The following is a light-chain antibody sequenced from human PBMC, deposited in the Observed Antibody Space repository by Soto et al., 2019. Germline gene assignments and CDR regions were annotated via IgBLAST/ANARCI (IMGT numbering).Light chain of an antibody. J-gene: IGKJ1*01. CDR2: GTS. V-gene: IGKV3-20*01. Sequence: EIVLTQSPGTLSLSPGERATLSCRASQSVSSSYLAWYQQKPGQAPRLLIYGTSSRATAIPDRFSGSGSGISFTLTISRLEPEDFAVYYCQQYGSSSWTFGQGTKVEIK. CDR3: QQYGSSSWT. CDR1: QSVSSSY.